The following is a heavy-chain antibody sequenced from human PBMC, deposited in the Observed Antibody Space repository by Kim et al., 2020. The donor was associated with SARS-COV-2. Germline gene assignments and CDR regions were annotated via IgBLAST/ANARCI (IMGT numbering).Heavy chain of an antibody. V-gene: IGHV4-59*08. CDR1: GGSISSYY. Sequence: SETLSLTCTVSGGSISSYYWSWIRQPPGKGLEWIGYIYYSGSTNYNPSLKSRVTISVDTSKNQFSLKLSSVTAADTAVYYCATGTEYYYDSSGYYYARGNDYWGQGTLVTVSS. D-gene: IGHD3-22*01. CDR2: IYYSGST. J-gene: IGHJ4*02. CDR3: ATGTEYYYDSSGYYYARGNDY.